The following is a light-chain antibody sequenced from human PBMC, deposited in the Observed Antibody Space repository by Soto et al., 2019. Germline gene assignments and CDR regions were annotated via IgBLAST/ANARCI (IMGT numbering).Light chain of an antibody. J-gene: IGKJ1*01. CDR2: GAS. CDR1: QSVSSSD. V-gene: IGKV3-20*01. CDR3: QQYGSSPRT. Sequence: EIVLTQSPGTLSLSPGERATLSCRASQSVSSSDLAGYQQKPGQAPRLLIYGASSRATAIPDRFSGSGSGTDFTLTISRLEPEDFAVYYCQQYGSSPRTFGQGTKVEIK.